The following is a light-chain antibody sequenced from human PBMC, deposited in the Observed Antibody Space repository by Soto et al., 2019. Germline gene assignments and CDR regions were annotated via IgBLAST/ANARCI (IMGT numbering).Light chain of an antibody. CDR3: QQYDRSPFT. J-gene: IGKJ3*01. CDR1: QSVSRNY. V-gene: IGKV3D-20*01. CDR2: AAS. Sequence: EIVLTQSPATLSLSPGERATLSCGASQSVSRNYVACYQQAPGLAPSLVMYAASTRATAIPDRFSGSWSGTDSSITISRLEPEDFAVYFCQQYDRSPFTFGPGTKVDI.